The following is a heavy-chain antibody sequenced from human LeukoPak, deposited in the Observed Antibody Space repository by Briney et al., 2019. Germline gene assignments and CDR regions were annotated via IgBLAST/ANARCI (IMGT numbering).Heavy chain of an antibody. D-gene: IGHD2-2*01. Sequence: GESLKISCKGSGYSFSSYWIGWVRQMPGKGLEWMGIIYPGDSETRYSPSFQGQVTISADKSIGTAYLQWSSLKTSDTAMYYCARRQLPPYNWFDPWGQGTLVTVSS. CDR2: IYPGDSET. V-gene: IGHV5-51*01. J-gene: IGHJ5*02. CDR1: GYSFSSYW. CDR3: ARRQLPPYNWFDP.